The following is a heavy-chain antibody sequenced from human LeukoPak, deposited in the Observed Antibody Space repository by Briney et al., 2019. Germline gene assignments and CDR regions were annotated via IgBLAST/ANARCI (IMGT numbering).Heavy chain of an antibody. CDR1: GYTFTGYY. D-gene: IGHD3-22*01. CDR2: MNPNSGNT. Sequence: ASVKVSCKASGYTFTGYYMHWVRQAPGQGLEWMGWMNPNSGNTGYAQKFQGRVTMTRNTSISTAYMELSSLRSEDTAVYYCARQRGLYYYDSSGIGYWGQGTLVTVSS. V-gene: IGHV1-8*02. CDR3: ARQRGLYYYDSSGIGY. J-gene: IGHJ4*02.